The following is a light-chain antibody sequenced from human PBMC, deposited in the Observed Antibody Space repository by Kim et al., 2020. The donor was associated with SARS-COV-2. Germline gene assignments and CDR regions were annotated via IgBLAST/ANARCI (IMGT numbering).Light chain of an antibody. J-gene: IGKJ4*01. V-gene: IGKV1-27*01. Sequence: SVGDTITVTCRASEGTGDYVAWYQQKPGKLPNLLISAASTWREGVTSRFRGTRSGTHYTLTINSLEPEDVATYYCQKYNNGPLTFGGGTKVDIK. CDR2: AAS. CDR1: EGTGDY. CDR3: QKYNNGPLT.